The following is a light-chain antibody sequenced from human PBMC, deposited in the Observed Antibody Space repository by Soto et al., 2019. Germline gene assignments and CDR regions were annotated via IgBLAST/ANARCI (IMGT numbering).Light chain of an antibody. CDR3: QSYDSRLSGFVV. CDR1: SSNIGAGYD. Sequence: QSVLTQPPSVSGAPGQRVTISCTGSSSNIGAGYDVHWYQKLPGTAPKLLIYGINNRPSGVPDRFSGSKSGTSASLAITGLQAEDEADYYCQSYDSRLSGFVVFGGGTKLTVL. CDR2: GIN. V-gene: IGLV1-40*01. J-gene: IGLJ2*01.